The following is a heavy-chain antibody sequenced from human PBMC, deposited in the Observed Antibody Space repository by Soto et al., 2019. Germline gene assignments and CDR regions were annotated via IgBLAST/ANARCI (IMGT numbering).Heavy chain of an antibody. Sequence: EVQLVESGGGLVKPGGSLRLSCAASGFTFSSYGMNWVRQAPGKGLEWVSSISSSSSYIYYADSVKGRFTISRDNAKNSLYLQMNSLRAEDTAVYYCARTPLRARGSDAFDIWGQGTMVTVSS. CDR2: ISSSSSYI. CDR3: ARTPLRARGSDAFDI. V-gene: IGHV3-21*01. J-gene: IGHJ3*02. D-gene: IGHD1-26*01. CDR1: GFTFSSYG.